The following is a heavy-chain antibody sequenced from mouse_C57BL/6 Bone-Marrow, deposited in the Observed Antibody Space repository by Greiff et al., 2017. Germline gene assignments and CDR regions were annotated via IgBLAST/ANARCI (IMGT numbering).Heavy chain of an antibody. CDR1: GFTFSSYG. V-gene: IGHV5-6*01. Sequence: VMLVESGGDLVKPGGSLKLSCAASGFTFSSYGMSWVRQTPDKRLEWVATISSGGSYTYYPDSVKGRFTISRDNAKNTLYLQMSSLKSEDTAMYYCARQGPLLFAYWGQGTLVTVSA. CDR3: ARQGPLLFAY. CDR2: ISSGGSYT. D-gene: IGHD6-1*01. J-gene: IGHJ3*01.